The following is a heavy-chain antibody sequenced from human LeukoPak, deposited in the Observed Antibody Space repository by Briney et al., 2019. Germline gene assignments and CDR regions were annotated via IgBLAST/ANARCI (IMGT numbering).Heavy chain of an antibody. CDR2: ISAYNGNT. J-gene: IGHJ6*03. V-gene: IGHV1-18*01. Sequence: LWASVKVSCKASGYTFTSYGISWVRQAPGQGLEWMGWISAYNGNTNYAQKLQGRVTMTTDTSTSTAYMELRSLRSDDTAVYYCARDSPGSSSWYYYYYYYMDVWGKGTTVTVSS. CDR1: GYTFTSYG. D-gene: IGHD6-13*01. CDR3: ARDSPGSSSWYYYYYYYMDV.